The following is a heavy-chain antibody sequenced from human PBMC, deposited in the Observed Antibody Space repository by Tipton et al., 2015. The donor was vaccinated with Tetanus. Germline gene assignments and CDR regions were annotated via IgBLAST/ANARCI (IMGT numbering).Heavy chain of an antibody. CDR3: AANDYKYYFDY. V-gene: IGHV4-61*01. Sequence: TLSLTCTVSGGSVSSGSYYWSWIRQPPGKGLEWIGYIYYSGSTNYNPSLKSRVTISVDTSKNQFSLKLSSVTAADTAVYYCAANDYKYYFDYWGQGTLVTVSS. CDR1: GGSVSSGSYY. D-gene: IGHD4-11*01. CDR2: IYYSGST. J-gene: IGHJ4*02.